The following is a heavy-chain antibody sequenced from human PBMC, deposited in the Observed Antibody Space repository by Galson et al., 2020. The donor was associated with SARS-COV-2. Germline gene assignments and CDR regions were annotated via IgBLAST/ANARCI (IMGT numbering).Heavy chain of an antibody. CDR3: ARGRVLTGWGD. CDR2: IYIGGGT. CDR1: GITVNSTF. Sequence: GESLKISCAASGITVNSTFMSWVRQAPGKGLEWVALIYIGGGTYYADSVQGRFTISTHSSDNTLYLQMNSLRDEDTAIYYCARGRVLTGWGDWGQGTRVTVSS. D-gene: IGHD3-9*01. V-gene: IGHV3-53*04. J-gene: IGHJ4*02.